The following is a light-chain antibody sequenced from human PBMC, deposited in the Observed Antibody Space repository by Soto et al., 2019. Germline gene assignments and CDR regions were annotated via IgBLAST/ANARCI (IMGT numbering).Light chain of an antibody. J-gene: IGKJ3*01. CDR2: AAS. V-gene: IGKV1-39*01. CDR1: QSISNY. Sequence: DIQMTQSPSSLSASVGDRVTITCRASQSISNYLNWYQQKPGKAPKLLIYAASSLQSGVPSRFSGSGSGTDFTLTISSLQPEDFATYSCQQSYTTVFTFGPGTNVDIK. CDR3: QQSYTTVFT.